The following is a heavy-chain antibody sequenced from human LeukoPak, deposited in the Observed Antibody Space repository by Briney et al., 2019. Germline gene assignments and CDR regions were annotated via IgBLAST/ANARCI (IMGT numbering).Heavy chain of an antibody. CDR1: GYTFTSYY. J-gene: IGHJ4*02. Sequence: GASVKVSCKASGYTFTSYYMHWVRQAPGQGLEWMGIINPSGGSTSYAQKFQGRVTMTRDTSTSTVYMELSSLRSEDTAVYYCARGAYYYDSSGYWDFDYWGQGTLVTVSS. CDR3: ARGAYYYDSSGYWDFDY. V-gene: IGHV1-46*01. CDR2: INPSGGST. D-gene: IGHD3-22*01.